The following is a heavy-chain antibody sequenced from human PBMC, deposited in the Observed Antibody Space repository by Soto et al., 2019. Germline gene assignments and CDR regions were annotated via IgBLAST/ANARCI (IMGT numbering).Heavy chain of an antibody. Sequence: TRSLTCSGSGGSISSSNWWSWVSQPPGKGLEWIGEIYHSGSTNYNPSLKSRVTISVDKSKNQFSLKLSSVTAADTAVYYCARGPDHYDSSGYYYFDYWGQGTLVTVSS. CDR2: IYHSGST. CDR1: GGSISSSNW. CDR3: ARGPDHYDSSGYYYFDY. J-gene: IGHJ4*02. V-gene: IGHV4-4*02. D-gene: IGHD3-22*01.